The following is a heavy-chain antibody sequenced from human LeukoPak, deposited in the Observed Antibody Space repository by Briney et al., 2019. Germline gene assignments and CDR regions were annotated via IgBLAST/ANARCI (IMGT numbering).Heavy chain of an antibody. D-gene: IGHD2-8*01. J-gene: IGHJ4*02. CDR1: GFPFSDFS. V-gene: IGHV3-23*01. Sequence: PGGSLRLSCATSGFPFSDFSMSWVRQAPGKGLEWISTTNSGGTSTYDAESVKGRFTISRDSSKNTLYLQMSSLRVEDTAVYYCAKQSYARSLGEGGPGTLVSVSS. CDR2: TNSGGTST. CDR3: AKQSYARSLGE.